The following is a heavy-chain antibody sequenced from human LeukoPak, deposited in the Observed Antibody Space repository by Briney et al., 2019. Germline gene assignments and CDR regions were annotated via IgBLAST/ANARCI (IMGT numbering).Heavy chain of an antibody. J-gene: IGHJ4*02. V-gene: IGHV1-18*04. D-gene: IGHD6-19*01. CDR2: TRYNGNT. CDR1: GYTFSNYG. CDR3: ARHSGSGWQALGY. Sequence: ASVKVSCKASGYTFSNYGISWVRQAPGLGLEWMGRTRYNGNTNYAQKFQDRVTMTTDTSTTTAYMELRSLESDDTAVYYCARHSGSGWQALGYWGQGTLVTVSS.